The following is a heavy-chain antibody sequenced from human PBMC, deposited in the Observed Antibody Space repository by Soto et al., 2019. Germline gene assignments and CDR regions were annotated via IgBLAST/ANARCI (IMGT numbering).Heavy chain of an antibody. J-gene: IGHJ6*02. D-gene: IGHD6-13*01. V-gene: IGHV3-9*01. CDR3: ARDSHYSSSWYYYYYYGMDV. Sequence: EVQLVESGGGLVQPGRSLRLSCEASGLTFDDYAMHWVRQAPGKGLEWVSGISWNSGSIGYADSVKARFTISRDNAKHSLYLQMNSLRAEDTAVYYCARDSHYSSSWYYYYYYGMDVWGQGTTVTVSS. CDR1: GLTFDDYA. CDR2: ISWNSGSI.